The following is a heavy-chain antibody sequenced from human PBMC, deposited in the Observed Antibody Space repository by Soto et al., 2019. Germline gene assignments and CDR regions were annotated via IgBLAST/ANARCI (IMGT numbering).Heavy chain of an antibody. CDR1: GFTFSSYP. V-gene: IGHV3-30-3*01. D-gene: IGHD1-20*01. Sequence: GGSLRLSCEASGFTFSSYPMHWVRQAPGKGLEWVTVISYDGGNQYYADSVKGRFTISRDNSKDTLYLQMHSLRSDDTAVYFCARGPITQTSFIDHWGQGTLVTV. J-gene: IGHJ4*02. CDR3: ARGPITQTSFIDH. CDR2: ISYDGGNQ.